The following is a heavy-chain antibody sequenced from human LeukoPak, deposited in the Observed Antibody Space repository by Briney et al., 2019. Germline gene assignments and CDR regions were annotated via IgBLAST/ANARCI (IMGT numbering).Heavy chain of an antibody. V-gene: IGHV3-11*01. Sequence: GGSLRLSCAASGFTFSDYYMSWIRQAPGKGLEWVSYISSSGSTIYYADSVKGRFTISRDNAKNSLYLQMNGLRAEDTAVYYFARASRHPNTVMVIVDYYSGRDVWGKGTTVPVSS. D-gene: IGHD5-18*01. CDR1: GFTFSDYY. CDR3: ARASRHPNTVMVIVDYYSGRDV. J-gene: IGHJ6*04. CDR2: ISSSGSTI.